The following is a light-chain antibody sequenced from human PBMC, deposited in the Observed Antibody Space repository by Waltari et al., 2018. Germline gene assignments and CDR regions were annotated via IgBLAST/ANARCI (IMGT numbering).Light chain of an antibody. J-gene: IGLJ2*01. CDR1: TLGDRY. V-gene: IGLV3-1*01. Sequence: SYEVTQPPSVSVSPGQTANIPCSGSTLGDRYTCWYQQKSGQSPVLVIYQDNKRPSGIPERFSGSNSGNTATLTISATQALDEADYYCQAWDRTIGVVFGGGTKLTVL. CDR3: QAWDRTIGVV. CDR2: QDN.